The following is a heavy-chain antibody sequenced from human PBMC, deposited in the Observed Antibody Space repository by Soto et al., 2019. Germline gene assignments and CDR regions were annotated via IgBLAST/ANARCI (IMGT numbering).Heavy chain of an antibody. CDR2: ISWNSGSI. J-gene: IGHJ5*02. D-gene: IGHD4-17*01. CDR1: GFTFDDYA. CDR3: AKGERWVDYGDYPWFDP. V-gene: IGHV3-9*01. Sequence: EVQLVESGGGLVQPGRSLRLSCAASGFTFDDYAMHWVRQAPGKGLEWVSGISWNSGSIGYADSVKGRFTISRDNAKNSLYLQMNSLRAEDTALYYCAKGERWVDYGDYPWFDPWGQGTLVTVSS.